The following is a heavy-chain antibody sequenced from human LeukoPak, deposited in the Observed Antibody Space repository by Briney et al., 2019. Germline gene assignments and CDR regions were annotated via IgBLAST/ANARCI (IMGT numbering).Heavy chain of an antibody. J-gene: IGHJ5*02. CDR3: ARDTYDSSGYILGDWFDP. CDR2: INHSGST. CDR1: GGSFSGYY. Sequence: PSETLSLTCAVYGGSFSGYYWSWIRQPPGKGLEWIGEINHSGSTNYNPSLKSRVTISVDTSKNQFSLNLSSVTAADTAVYYCARDTYDSSGYILGDWFDPWGQGTLVTVSS. D-gene: IGHD3-22*01. V-gene: IGHV4-34*01.